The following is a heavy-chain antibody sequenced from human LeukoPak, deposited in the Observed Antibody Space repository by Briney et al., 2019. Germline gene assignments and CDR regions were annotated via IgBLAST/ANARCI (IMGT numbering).Heavy chain of an antibody. J-gene: IGHJ4*02. D-gene: IGHD2-15*01. CDR3: ARDRGYCSGGSCYGVGYFDY. V-gene: IGHV3-53*01. CDR1: GFTVSSNY. Sequence: QSGGSLRLSCAASGFTVSSNYMSWVRQAPGKGLEWVSVIYSGGSTYYADSVKGRFTISRDNSKNTLYLQMNSLRAEDTAVYYCARDRGYCSGGSCYGVGYFDYWGQGTLVTVSS. CDR2: IYSGGST.